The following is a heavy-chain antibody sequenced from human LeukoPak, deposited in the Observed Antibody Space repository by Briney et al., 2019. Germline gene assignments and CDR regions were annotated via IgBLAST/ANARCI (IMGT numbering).Heavy chain of an antibody. V-gene: IGHV4-59*12. J-gene: IGHJ5*02. CDR3: ARRGGSSWYLSPIRNWFDP. CDR1: GVPISSYY. D-gene: IGHD6-13*01. Sequence: SETLSLTCSVSGVPISSYYWSWIRQPPGKGLEWIGYIYYSGSTNYNPSLKSRVTISVDTSKNQFSQKLSSVTAADTAVYYCARRGGSSWYLSPIRNWFDPWGQGTLVTVSS. CDR2: IYYSGST.